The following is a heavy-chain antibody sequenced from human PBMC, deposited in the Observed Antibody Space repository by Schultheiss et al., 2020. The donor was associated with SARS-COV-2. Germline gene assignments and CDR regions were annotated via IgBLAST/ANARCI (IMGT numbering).Heavy chain of an antibody. Sequence: SQTLSLTCTVSGGSISSYYWSWIRQPPGKGLEWIGEINHSGSTNYNPSLKSRVTISVDTSKNQFSLKLSSVTAADTAVYYCARSRRGIAAAGTTQVDAFDIWGQGTMVTVS. J-gene: IGHJ3*02. D-gene: IGHD6-13*01. V-gene: IGHV4-59*12. CDR3: ARSRRGIAAAGTTQVDAFDI. CDR2: INHSGST. CDR1: GGSISSYY.